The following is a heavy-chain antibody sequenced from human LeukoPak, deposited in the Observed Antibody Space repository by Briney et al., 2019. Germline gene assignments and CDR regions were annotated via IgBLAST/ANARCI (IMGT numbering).Heavy chain of an antibody. CDR2: IYYSGST. Sequence: SETLSLTCTVSGGSVSGTSSYWGWIRPPPGKGMEWIGSIYYSGSTSYNPSLTSRVTISVDPSKNQFSLKVTSVTAADTAVYYCVRRNGYFDYWGQGTLVTVSS. CDR3: VRRNGYFDY. D-gene: IGHD1-14*01. CDR1: GGSVSGTSSY. V-gene: IGHV4-39*01. J-gene: IGHJ4*02.